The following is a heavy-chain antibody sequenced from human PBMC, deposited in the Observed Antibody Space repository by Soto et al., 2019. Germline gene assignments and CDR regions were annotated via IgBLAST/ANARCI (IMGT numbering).Heavy chain of an antibody. J-gene: IGHJ6*03. CDR3: ARVSGAAADYYYYYYMDV. Sequence: QVQLVESGGGLVKPGGSLRLSCAASGFTFSDYYMSWIRQAPGKGLEWVSYISSSGSTIYYADSVKDRFTSSRDNAKNSLYLQMNSLRAEDTAVYYCARVSGAAADYYYYYYMDVWGKGTTVTVSS. D-gene: IGHD6-13*01. V-gene: IGHV3-11*01. CDR2: ISSSGSTI. CDR1: GFTFSDYY.